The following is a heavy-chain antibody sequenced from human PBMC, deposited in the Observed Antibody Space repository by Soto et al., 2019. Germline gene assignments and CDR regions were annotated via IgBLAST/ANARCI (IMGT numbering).Heavy chain of an antibody. CDR1: GFTFSSYA. Sequence: GGSLRLSCAASGFTFSSYAMSWVRQAPGKGLEWVSTISGSGGNTYYADSVKGRFTISRDNSKNTLYLQMNSLRAEDTAVYYCAKGGCSSTSCYIPYYYYYGMDVWGQGTTVTVSS. CDR3: AKGGCSSTSCYIPYYYYYGMDV. D-gene: IGHD2-2*02. J-gene: IGHJ6*02. CDR2: ISGSGGNT. V-gene: IGHV3-23*01.